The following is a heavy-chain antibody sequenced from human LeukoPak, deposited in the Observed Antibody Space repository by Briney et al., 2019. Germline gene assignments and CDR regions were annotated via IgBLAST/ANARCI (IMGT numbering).Heavy chain of an antibody. CDR3: VKDSPPRYSGSPPAY. CDR2: INKDGGEK. V-gene: IGHV3-7*03. D-gene: IGHD1-26*01. Sequence: PGGSLRLSCAASGFTFSSYWMSWVRQAPGKGLEWVANINKDGGEKYYVDSVKGRFTISRDNAKNSLYLQMNSLRADDTAGYYCVKDSPPRYSGSPPAYWGQGTLVTVSS. CDR1: GFTFSSYW. J-gene: IGHJ4*02.